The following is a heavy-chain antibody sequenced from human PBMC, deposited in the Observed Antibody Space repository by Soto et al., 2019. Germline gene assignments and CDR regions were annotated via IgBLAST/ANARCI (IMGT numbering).Heavy chain of an antibody. J-gene: IGHJ6*02. CDR1: GYTFTSYD. CDR3: ARVEHENYGMDL. CDR2: MNPNSGAT. V-gene: IGHV1-8*01. Sequence: WASVKVSCKASGYTFTSYDINWVRQATGQGLEWMGRMNPNSGATDYAQKFQGRVTMTSDTSTSTVYMELSSLRSEDTAVYYCARVEHENYGMDLWGQGTTVTVS.